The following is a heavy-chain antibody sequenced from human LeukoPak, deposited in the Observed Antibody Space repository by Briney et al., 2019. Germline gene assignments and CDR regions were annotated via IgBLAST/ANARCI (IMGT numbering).Heavy chain of an antibody. CDR2: IKQDGSEK. J-gene: IGHJ4*02. CDR3: ASMDTAMARPRLKGY. Sequence: GGSLRLSCAASGFTFSSYWMSWVRQAPGKGLEWVANIKQDGSEKYYVDSVKGRFTISRDNAKNSLYLQMNSLRAEDTAVYYCASMDTAMARPRLKGYWGQGTLVTVSS. V-gene: IGHV3-7*01. D-gene: IGHD5-18*01. CDR1: GFTFSSYW.